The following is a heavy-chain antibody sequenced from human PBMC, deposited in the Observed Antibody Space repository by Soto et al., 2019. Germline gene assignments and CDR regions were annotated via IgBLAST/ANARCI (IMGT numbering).Heavy chain of an antibody. CDR1: GYSFTTYA. CDR2: INAGNGNT. V-gene: IGHV1-3*01. Sequence: QVQLVQSGAEVKKPGASVKVSCKASGYSFTTYAIHWVRQAPGQRFEWIGWINAGNGNTKYSQKFQGRVTITRDTSATTTYMEQSSLRSEDTAVYYCARLLSFGELTLDSWGQGSLVTVSS. J-gene: IGHJ4*02. D-gene: IGHD3-10*01. CDR3: ARLLSFGELTLDS.